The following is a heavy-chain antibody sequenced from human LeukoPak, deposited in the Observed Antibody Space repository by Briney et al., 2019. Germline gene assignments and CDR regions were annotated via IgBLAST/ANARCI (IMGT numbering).Heavy chain of an antibody. J-gene: IGHJ6*04. D-gene: IGHD6-19*01. Sequence: GGSLRLSCAASGFIFDDYGMSWVRQAPGKGLEWVSGINWNGGRTGYADSVKGRFTISRDNAKNSLYLQMNSLRAEDTALYYCARGSGYSSGWFGDVWGKGTTVTVSS. CDR1: GFIFDDYG. CDR2: INWNGGRT. CDR3: ARGSGYSSGWFGDV. V-gene: IGHV3-20*04.